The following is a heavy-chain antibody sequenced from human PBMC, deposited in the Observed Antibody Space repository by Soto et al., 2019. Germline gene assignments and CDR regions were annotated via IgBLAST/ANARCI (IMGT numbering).Heavy chain of an antibody. CDR1: GGSISSYY. Sequence: SETLSLTCTVSGGSISSYYWSWIRQPPGKGLEWIGYIYYSGSTNYNPSLKSRVTISVDTSKNQFSLKLSSVTAADTAVYYCARAISMGRGYNWFDPWGQGTLVTVSS. CDR3: ARAISMGRGYNWFDP. D-gene: IGHD3-10*01. CDR2: IYYSGST. V-gene: IGHV4-59*01. J-gene: IGHJ5*02.